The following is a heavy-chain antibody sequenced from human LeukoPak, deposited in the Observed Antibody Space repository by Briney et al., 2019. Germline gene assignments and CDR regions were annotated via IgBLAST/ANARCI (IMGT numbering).Heavy chain of an antibody. CDR2: INHRGST. CDR1: GGSFSGYY. Sequence: ASETLSLTCAVYGGSFSGYYWSWIRQPPGKGLEWIGEINHRGSTNYNPSPKSRVTISVDTSKNQFSLKLSSVTAADTAVYYCARGGYSYGTFDYWGQGTLVTVSS. V-gene: IGHV4-34*01. J-gene: IGHJ4*02. CDR3: ARGGYSYGTFDY. D-gene: IGHD5-18*01.